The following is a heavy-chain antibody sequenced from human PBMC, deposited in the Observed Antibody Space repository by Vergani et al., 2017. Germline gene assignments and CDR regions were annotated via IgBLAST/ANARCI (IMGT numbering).Heavy chain of an antibody. CDR1: GGSIRSSSYY. D-gene: IGHD2-21*02. CDR3: ARHLAYCGGNCYPYYYGMDV. V-gene: IGHV4-39*01. Sequence: QLQLQESGPGLVKPSETLSLTCTVSGGSIRSSSYYWGWIRQPPGKGLEWNGSIYYSGSTYYNPSLNSRVTISVETSKNQFSLKLSSVTAADTAVYYCARHLAYCGGNCYPYYYGMDVWGQGNTVTVSS. J-gene: IGHJ6*02. CDR2: IYYSGST.